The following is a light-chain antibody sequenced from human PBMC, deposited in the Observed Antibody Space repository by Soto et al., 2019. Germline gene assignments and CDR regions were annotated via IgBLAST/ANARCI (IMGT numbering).Light chain of an antibody. Sequence: IVLTQSPATLSLSPGERATLSCRARQTVSTYLSWYQHKPGQAPRLLIYGASKRATGIPARFSGSGSGTDFTLTISSLEPEDSEVYYCHQRYNWLTFGGGTKVEIK. V-gene: IGKV3-11*01. CDR3: HQRYNWLT. CDR1: QTVSTY. CDR2: GAS. J-gene: IGKJ4*01.